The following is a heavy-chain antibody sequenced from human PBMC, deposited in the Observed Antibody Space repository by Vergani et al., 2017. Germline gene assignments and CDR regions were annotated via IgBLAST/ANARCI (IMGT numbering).Heavy chain of an antibody. D-gene: IGHD5/OR15-5a*01. CDR3: ATGRVSEANWFDP. V-gene: IGHV3-9*01. J-gene: IGHJ5*02. Sequence: EVQLVESGGGLVQPGRSLRLSCAASGFTFDDYAMQWVRQAPGKGLEWVSGISWNSGSIGYADSVKGRFTISRDNAKNSLYLQMNSLRAEDTALYYCATGRVSEANWFDPWGQGTLVTVSS. CDR1: GFTFDDYA. CDR2: ISWNSGSI.